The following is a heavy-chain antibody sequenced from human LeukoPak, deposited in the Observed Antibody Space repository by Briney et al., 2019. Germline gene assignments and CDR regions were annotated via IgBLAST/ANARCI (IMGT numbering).Heavy chain of an antibody. V-gene: IGHV3-48*02. J-gene: IGHJ4*02. CDR1: GFTFSSYS. D-gene: IGHD3-9*01. Sequence: GGSLRLSCAASGFTFSSYSMNWVRQAPGMGLEWISYISSSSTFIYYAASVKGRFTISRDNANNSLYLQINSLRDEDTAVYYCARDTRYSFDYWGQGTLVAVSS. CDR2: ISSSSTFI. CDR3: ARDTRYSFDY.